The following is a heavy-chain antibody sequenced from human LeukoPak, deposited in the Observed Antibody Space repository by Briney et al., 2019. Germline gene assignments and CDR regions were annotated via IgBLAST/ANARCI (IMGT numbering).Heavy chain of an antibody. J-gene: IGHJ6*03. CDR2: IYSGGST. CDR3: ARVRDGYNSPLDYYMDV. V-gene: IGHV3-53*01. CDR1: GFTVSSSY. Sequence: SGGSLRLSCAAPGFTVSSSYMSWVRQAPGKGLEWVSVIYSGGSTYYADSVKGRFTISRDNSKNTLYLQMTSLRAEDTAVYYCARVRDGYNSPLDYYMDVWGKGTTVTVSS. D-gene: IGHD5-24*01.